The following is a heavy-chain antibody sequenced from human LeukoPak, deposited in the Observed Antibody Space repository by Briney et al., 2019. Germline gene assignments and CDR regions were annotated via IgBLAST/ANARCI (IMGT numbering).Heavy chain of an antibody. CDR1: GGSISSHY. V-gene: IGHV4-4*07. CDR2: IYTSGST. Sequence: SETLSLTCTVSGGSISSHYWSWIRQPAGKGLGWIGRIYTSGSTNYNPSLKSRVTMSVDTSKNQFSLKLSSVTAADTAVYYCARDPRVGATPYWGQGTLVTVSS. CDR3: ARDPRVGATPY. D-gene: IGHD1-26*01. J-gene: IGHJ4*02.